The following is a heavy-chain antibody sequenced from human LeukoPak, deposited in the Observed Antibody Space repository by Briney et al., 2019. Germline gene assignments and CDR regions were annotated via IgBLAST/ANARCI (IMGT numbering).Heavy chain of an antibody. CDR3: ARVAASAFDY. Sequence: GGSLRLSCAASGFTFSSYAMHWVRQAPGKGLEWVAVISYDGSSKYYADSVKGRFTISRDNSKNTLYLQMNSLRAEDTAVYYCARVAASAFDYWGQGTLVTVSS. J-gene: IGHJ4*02. D-gene: IGHD2-15*01. V-gene: IGHV3-30-3*01. CDR1: GFTFSSYA. CDR2: ISYDGSSK.